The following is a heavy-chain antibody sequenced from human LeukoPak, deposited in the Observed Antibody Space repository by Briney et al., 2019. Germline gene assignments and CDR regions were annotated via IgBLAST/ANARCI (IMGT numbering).Heavy chain of an antibody. J-gene: IGHJ6*03. D-gene: IGHD3-16*01. CDR3: ARDHPRGYDDMDV. V-gene: IGHV3-7*01. Sequence: PGGSLRLSCAASGFTFSSYWMSRVRQAPGKGLEWVANIKQVGSEKYYVDSVKGRFTISRDNAKNSLYLQINSLRAEDTAVYYYARDHPRGYDDMDVRGKGATVTVSS. CDR2: IKQVGSEK. CDR1: GFTFSSYW.